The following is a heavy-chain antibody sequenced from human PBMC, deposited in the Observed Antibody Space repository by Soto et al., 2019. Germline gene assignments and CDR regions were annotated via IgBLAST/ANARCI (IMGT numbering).Heavy chain of an antibody. J-gene: IGHJ1*01. Sequence: GGSLRLSCAASGFTFSSYAMHWVRQAPGKGLEWVAVISYDGSNKYYADSVKGRFTISRDNSKNTLYLQMNSLRAEDTAVYYCARGETTFGGTEYFQHWGQGTLVTVSS. CDR3: ARGETTFGGTEYFQH. V-gene: IGHV3-30-3*01. CDR1: GFTFSSYA. CDR2: ISYDGSNK. D-gene: IGHD3-16*01.